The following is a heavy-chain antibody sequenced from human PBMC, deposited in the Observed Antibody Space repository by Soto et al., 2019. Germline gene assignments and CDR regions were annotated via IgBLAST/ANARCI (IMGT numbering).Heavy chain of an antibody. CDR2: ISGSGGST. V-gene: IGHV3-23*01. Sequence: EVQVLESGGGLVQPGGSLRLSCAGSGFTFSRYVMSWVRQAPGKGLEWVSAISGSGGSTYFADSVKGRSTISRDNSKNTLYLQMNRLRAEDTAVYYCAKVSGDQLLSTFDYWGQGTLVTVSS. CDR1: GFTFSRYV. J-gene: IGHJ4*02. D-gene: IGHD2-2*01. CDR3: AKVSGDQLLSTFDY.